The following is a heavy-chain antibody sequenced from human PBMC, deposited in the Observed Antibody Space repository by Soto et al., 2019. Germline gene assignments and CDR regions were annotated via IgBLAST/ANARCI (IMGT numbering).Heavy chain of an antibody. J-gene: IGHJ4*02. D-gene: IGHD3-10*01. Sequence: PSETLSLTCTVSGGSITSGGYYWSWIRQHPGKGLEWLGYIYDSGGTFYNPSLKSRITLSVDTSKNQFSLKLSSVTVADTAVYFCARKQAGYFYGIDYWGQGTLVTVSS. CDR1: GGSITSGGYY. CDR2: IYDSGGT. V-gene: IGHV4-31*03. CDR3: ARKQAGYFYGIDY.